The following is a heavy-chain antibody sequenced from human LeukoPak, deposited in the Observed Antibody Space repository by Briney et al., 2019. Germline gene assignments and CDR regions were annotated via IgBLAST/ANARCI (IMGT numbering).Heavy chain of an antibody. CDR2: IKQDGSEK. CDR3: ATYSSDFGRLDP. Sequence: GGTLRLSCAASGFTFSSYWMSWVRQPPGKGREGVADIKQDGSEKYYVDSVKGRFTISRDNAKNPLYLQMNSLRADDTAVYYCATYSSDFGRLDPWGQGTQVTVSS. J-gene: IGHJ5*02. V-gene: IGHV3-7*01. D-gene: IGHD3-22*01. CDR1: GFTFSSYW.